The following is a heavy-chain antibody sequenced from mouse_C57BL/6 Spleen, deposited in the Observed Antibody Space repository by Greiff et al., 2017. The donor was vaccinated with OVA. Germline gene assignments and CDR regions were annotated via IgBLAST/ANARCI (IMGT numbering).Heavy chain of an antibody. CDR3: ARGGSSFDY. J-gene: IGHJ2*01. Sequence: QVTLKESGPELVKPGASVKISCKASGYAFSSSWMNWVKQRPGKGLEWIGRIYPGDGDTNYNGKFKGKATLTADKSSSTAYMQLSSLTSEDSAVYFCARGGSSFDYWGQGTTLTVSS. D-gene: IGHD1-3*01. V-gene: IGHV1-82*01. CDR2: IYPGDGDT. CDR1: GYAFSSSW.